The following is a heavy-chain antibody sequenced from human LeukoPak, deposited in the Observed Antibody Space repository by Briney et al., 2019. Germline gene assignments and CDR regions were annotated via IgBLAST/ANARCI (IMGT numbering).Heavy chain of an antibody. V-gene: IGHV3-7*01. J-gene: IGHJ4*02. CDR3: ASLSPGRELLLYDY. CDR1: GFTFSSYW. D-gene: IGHD3-10*01. CDR2: IKQDGSEK. Sequence: PGGSLRLSCAASGFTFSSYWMSWVRQAPGKGLEWVANIKQDGSEKYYVDSVKGRFTISRDNAKNSLYLQMNSLRGEDTAAYYCASLSPGRELLLYDYWGQGTLVTVSS.